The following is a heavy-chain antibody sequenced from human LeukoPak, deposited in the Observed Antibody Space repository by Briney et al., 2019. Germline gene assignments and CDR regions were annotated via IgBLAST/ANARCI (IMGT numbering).Heavy chain of an antibody. J-gene: IGHJ5*02. V-gene: IGHV1-46*01. CDR3: ARARSYRHQLNALSYWFDP. D-gene: IGHD5-24*01. CDR1: GYTLTSYY. CDR2: INPSGGST. Sequence: ASVKVSCKASGYTLTSYYMHWVRQAPGQGLEWMGIINPSGGSTSYAQKFQGRVTMTRDTSTSTVYMELSSLKSEDTAVYYCARARSYRHQLNALSYWFDPWGQGTLVTVSS.